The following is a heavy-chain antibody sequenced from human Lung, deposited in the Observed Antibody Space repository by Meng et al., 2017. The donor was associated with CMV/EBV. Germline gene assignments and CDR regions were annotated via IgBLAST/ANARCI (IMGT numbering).Heavy chain of an antibody. J-gene: IGHJ4*02. CDR2: IYHSGSS. V-gene: IGHV4-30-4*01. CDR3: ARATVPHISSIDC. D-gene: IGHD4-17*01. CDR1: GGSVSSTYHY. Sequence: SGGSVSSTYHYWTWIRQPPGKGLEWIGYIYHSGSSYYNPSLRSRVSMSVDTSKNQFSLKMSSLTAADTAVYYCARATVPHISSIDCWGQGTLVTVSS.